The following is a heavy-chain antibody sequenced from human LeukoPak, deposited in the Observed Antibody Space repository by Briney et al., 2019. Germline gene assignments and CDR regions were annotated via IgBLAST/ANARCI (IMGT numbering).Heavy chain of an antibody. CDR2: IYYSGST. V-gene: IGHV4-59*01. D-gene: IGHD3-9*01. Sequence: PSETLSLTCTVSGGSISSYYWSWIRQPPGKGLEWIGYIYYSGSTNYNPSLKSRVTISVGTSKNQFSLKLSSVTAADTAVYYCASVYYDILTGYTGFFDYWGQGTLVTVSS. J-gene: IGHJ4*02. CDR3: ASVYYDILTGYTGFFDY. CDR1: GGSISSYY.